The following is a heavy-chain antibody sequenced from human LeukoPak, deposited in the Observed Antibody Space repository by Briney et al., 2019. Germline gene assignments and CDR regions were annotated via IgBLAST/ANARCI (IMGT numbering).Heavy chain of an antibody. V-gene: IGHV4-39*07. CDR1: GGSISSSSYY. CDR2: IYYSGST. J-gene: IGHJ4*02. Sequence: PSETLSLTCTVSGGSISSSSYYWGWIRQPPGKGLEWIGSIYYSGSTYYNPSLKSRVTISVDTSKNQFSLKLSSVTAADTAVYYCARGPREAILIVVAHFDYWGQGTLVTVSS. CDR3: ARGPREAILIVVAHFDY. D-gene: IGHD3-22*01.